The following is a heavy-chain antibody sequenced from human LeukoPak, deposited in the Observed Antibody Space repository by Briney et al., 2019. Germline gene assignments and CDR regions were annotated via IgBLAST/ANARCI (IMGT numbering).Heavy chain of an antibody. CDR2: VTHSGITT. V-gene: IGHV3-23*01. J-gene: IGHJ4*02. CDR1: GFTFSTYA. CDR3: AKAYDAGTYSRHYFYDY. D-gene: IGHD3-10*01. Sequence: SGGSLRLSCTASGFTFSTYAMSWVRQAPGKGLEWVSTVTHSGITTYYADSVKGRFTISRDNSKNTLYLQMNSLRAEDAALYSCAKAYDAGTYSRHYFYDYWGQGTLVTVPS.